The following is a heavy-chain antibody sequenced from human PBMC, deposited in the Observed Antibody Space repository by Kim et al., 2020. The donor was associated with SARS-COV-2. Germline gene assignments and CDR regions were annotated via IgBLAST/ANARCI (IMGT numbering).Heavy chain of an antibody. Sequence: YNPALKSRVTISVDTSKNQFSLKLGSVTAADTAVYYCARGGGYSYGAIDYRGQGTLVTVSS. J-gene: IGHJ4*02. V-gene: IGHV4-34*01. CDR3: ARGGGYSYGAIDY. D-gene: IGHD5-18*01.